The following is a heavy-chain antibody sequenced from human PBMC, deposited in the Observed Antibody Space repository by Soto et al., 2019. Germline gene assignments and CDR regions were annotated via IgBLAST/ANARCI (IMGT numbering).Heavy chain of an antibody. CDR3: ARPLIGNTVDL. D-gene: IGHD1-7*01. V-gene: IGHV1-46*01. J-gene: IGHJ3*01. Sequence: QAQLLQSGAEMKKPGASVKVSCKASGYTFINYFIHWVRQAPGQGLEWIGIVHPSRGTADYAQKFKGRVTLTTDRSTRTVYMDLSNLRSEYTAVYYCARPLIGNTVDLCGQGTTVIVSS. CDR1: GYTFINYF. CDR2: VHPSRGTA.